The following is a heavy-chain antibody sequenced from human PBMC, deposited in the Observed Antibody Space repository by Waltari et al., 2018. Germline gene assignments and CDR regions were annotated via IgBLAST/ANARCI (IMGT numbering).Heavy chain of an antibody. Sequence: EVQLVESGGGLVQPGGSLRLSCAASGFTFRYYYMDWVRLAPGKGLEWVGRVRNKAYSYTKEYAASVKDRFTISRDDSKNSLYLQMNGLKTEDAAVYHCVRSATGQSFHFWGQGTVVTVSS. D-gene: IGHD3-9*01. CDR3: VRSATGQSFHF. CDR1: GFTFRYYY. J-gene: IGHJ4*02. V-gene: IGHV3-72*01. CDR2: VRNKAYSYTK.